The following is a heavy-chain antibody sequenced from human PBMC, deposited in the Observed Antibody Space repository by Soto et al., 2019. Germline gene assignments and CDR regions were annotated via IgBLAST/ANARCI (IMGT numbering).Heavy chain of an antibody. Sequence: GSLRLSCAASGCTFTRYSMNWVRQAPGKGLEWVSSISSTTNYIYYGDSVKGRFTISRDNAKNSLYLEMNSLRAEDTAVYYCARESEDLTSNFDYWGQGTLGTVSS. V-gene: IGHV3-21*06. CDR2: ISSTTNYI. CDR3: ARESEDLTSNFDY. J-gene: IGHJ4*02. CDR1: GCTFTRYS.